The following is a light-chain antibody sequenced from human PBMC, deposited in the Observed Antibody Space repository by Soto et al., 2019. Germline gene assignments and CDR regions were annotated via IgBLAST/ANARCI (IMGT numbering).Light chain of an antibody. Sequence: QSALTQPASVSGSPGQSITISCTGTSSDVGSYNLVSWYQQHPGTAPKLMIYEVSKRPSGVSNRFSGSKSGNTASLTISGLQAEDEADYYCCSYAGSSTFPYVFGTGTKLTVL. CDR2: EVS. CDR3: CSYAGSSTFPYV. CDR1: SSDVGSYNL. V-gene: IGLV2-23*02. J-gene: IGLJ1*01.